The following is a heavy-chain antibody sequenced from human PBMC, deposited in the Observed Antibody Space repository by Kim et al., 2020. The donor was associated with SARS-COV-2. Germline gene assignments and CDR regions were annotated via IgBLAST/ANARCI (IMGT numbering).Heavy chain of an antibody. CDR2: IIPIFGTA. Sequence: SVKVSCKASGGTFSSYAISWARQAPGQGLEWMGGIIPIFGTANYAQKFQGRVTITADESTSTAYMELSSLRSEDTAVYYCARVDGSGSYYPPYYFDYWGQGTLVTFSS. J-gene: IGHJ4*02. CDR3: ARVDGSGSYYPPYYFDY. CDR1: GGTFSSYA. V-gene: IGHV1-69*13. D-gene: IGHD3-10*01.